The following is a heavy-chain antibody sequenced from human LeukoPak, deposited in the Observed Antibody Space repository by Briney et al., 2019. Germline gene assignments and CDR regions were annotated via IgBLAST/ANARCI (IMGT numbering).Heavy chain of an antibody. J-gene: IGHJ4*02. Sequence: PSETLSLTCTVSGGSISSYYWSWIRQPPGKGLEWIGYIYYSGSTNYNPSLKSRVTISVDTSKNQFSLKLSSVTAADTAVYYCARGRGEDLFDYWGQGTLVTVSS. V-gene: IGHV4-59*12. CDR3: ARGRGEDLFDY. D-gene: IGHD3-10*01. CDR2: IYYSGST. CDR1: GGSISSYY.